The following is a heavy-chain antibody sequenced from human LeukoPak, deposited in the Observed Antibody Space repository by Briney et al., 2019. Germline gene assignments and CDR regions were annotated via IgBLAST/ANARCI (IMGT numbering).Heavy chain of an antibody. V-gene: IGHV4-34*01. J-gene: IGHJ4*02. D-gene: IGHD6-13*01. CDR2: INHSGST. CDR1: GGSFSGYY. CDR3: ARVTTQQLVHY. Sequence: SETLSLTCAVYGGSFSGYYWSWIRQPPGKGLEWIGEINHSGSTNYNPSLKSRVTISVDTSKNQFSLKLSSVTAADTAVYYCARVTTQQLVHYWGQGTLVTVSS.